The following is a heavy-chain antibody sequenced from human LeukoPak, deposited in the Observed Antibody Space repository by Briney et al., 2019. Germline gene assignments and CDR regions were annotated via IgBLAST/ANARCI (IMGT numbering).Heavy chain of an antibody. CDR1: GFTFSSYW. Sequence: TGGSLRLSCAASGFTFSSYWMSWVRQAPGKGLEWVANIKQDGSEKYYVDSVKGRFTISRDNAKNSLYLQMNSLRAEDTAVYYCARVRGSGRYYLYYFDYWGQGTLVTVSS. CDR2: IKQDGSEK. V-gene: IGHV3-7*01. J-gene: IGHJ4*02. CDR3: ARVRGSGRYYLYYFDY. D-gene: IGHD3-10*01.